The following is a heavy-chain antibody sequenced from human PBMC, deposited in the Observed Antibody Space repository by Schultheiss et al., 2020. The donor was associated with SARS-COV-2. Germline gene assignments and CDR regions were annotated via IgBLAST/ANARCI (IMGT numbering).Heavy chain of an antibody. Sequence: SETLSLTCTVSGGSISSSSYYWGWIRQPPGKGLEWIGYIYYSGSTYYNPSLKSRVTISVDTSKNQFSLKLSSVTAADTAVYYCARVSGYQLPLYGMDVWGQGTTVTVSS. CDR2: IYYSGST. CDR1: GGSISSSSYY. J-gene: IGHJ6*02. V-gene: IGHV4-31*03. D-gene: IGHD2-2*01. CDR3: ARVSGYQLPLYGMDV.